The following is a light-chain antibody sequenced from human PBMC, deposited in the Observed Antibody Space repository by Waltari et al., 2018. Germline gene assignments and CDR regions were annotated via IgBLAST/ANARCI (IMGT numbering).Light chain of an antibody. CDR1: QSVLSSSNNKNF. Sequence: DIVMTQSPDSLTVSLGERATVNCKSSQSVLSSSNNKNFLAWYQQKPGQPPKLLIYWASTRGSGVPDRFSGSGSGTDFTLTISSLQAEDVAVYYCQQYYSSPVTFGQGTRLEIK. CDR2: WAS. J-gene: IGKJ5*01. V-gene: IGKV4-1*01. CDR3: QQYYSSPVT.